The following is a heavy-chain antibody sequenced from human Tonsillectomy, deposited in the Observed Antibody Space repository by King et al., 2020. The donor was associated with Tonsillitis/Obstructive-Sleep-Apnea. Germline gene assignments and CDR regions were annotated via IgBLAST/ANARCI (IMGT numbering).Heavy chain of an antibody. D-gene: IGHD6-19*01. CDR3: AREVIAVAGKGNNWFDS. CDR2: IYYSGST. J-gene: IGHJ5*01. CDR1: GGFISSYY. V-gene: IGHV4-59*01. Sequence: VQLQESGAGLVKPSETLSLTCTVAGGFISSYYWSWFRQPPGKGLEWSGYIYYSGSTNYNPTLKSRVTISVDTSKNQFSLKLSSVTAVDTAVYYCAREVIAVAGKGNNWFDSWGQGTLVTVSS.